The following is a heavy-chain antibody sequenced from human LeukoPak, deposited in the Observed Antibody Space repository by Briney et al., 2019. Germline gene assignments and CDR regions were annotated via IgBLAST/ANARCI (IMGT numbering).Heavy chain of an antibody. CDR2: ISGPSDYT. J-gene: IGHJ4*02. CDR3: ARDDFWSGSTPGY. CDR1: GLIFHDYS. Sequence: GGSLRLSCVVSGLIFHDYSMNWVCQAPGKGLEWVSSISGPSDYTYYTDSVKGRFTISRDNARNSLYLQMNSLRAEDTAVYYCARDDFWSGSTPGYWGQGTLVTVSS. V-gene: IGHV3-21*01. D-gene: IGHD3-3*01.